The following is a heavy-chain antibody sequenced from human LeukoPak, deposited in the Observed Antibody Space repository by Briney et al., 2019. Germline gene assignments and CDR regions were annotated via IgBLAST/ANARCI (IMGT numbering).Heavy chain of an antibody. V-gene: IGHV4-38-2*02. Sequence: SETLSLTCTVSGYSISSGYYWAWVRQPPGKGLEWIGEINHSGSTNYNPSLKSRVTISVDTSKNQFSLKLSSVTAADTAVYYCARGLFISDYWGQGTLVTVSS. J-gene: IGHJ4*02. CDR3: ARGLFISDY. D-gene: IGHD3-3*02. CDR2: INHSGST. CDR1: GYSISSGYY.